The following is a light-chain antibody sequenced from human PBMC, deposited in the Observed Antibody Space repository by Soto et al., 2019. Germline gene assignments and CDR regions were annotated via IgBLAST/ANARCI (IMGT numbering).Light chain of an antibody. J-gene: IGKJ2*01. V-gene: IGKV1-12*01. CDR1: QGVRNW. CDR3: QQAYSFPDN. CDR2: AAS. Sequence: DIQMTQSPSSVSASVGDRVTITCRASQGVRNWLAWYQQKPGEAPKLLIYAASTLRRGVPSRFRGSGSVTDFTFTITSLQPEDFAHYYCQQAYSFPDNLGQGTKLEIK.